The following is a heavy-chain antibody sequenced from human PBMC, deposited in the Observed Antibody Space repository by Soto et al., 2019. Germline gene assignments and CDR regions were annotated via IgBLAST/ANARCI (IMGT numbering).Heavy chain of an antibody. CDR1: GGNCRSWP. CDR2: IIPIFGTA. J-gene: IGHJ6*02. V-gene: IGHV1-69*01. CDR3: ARSVLCYHSSGYFYSCYYGMDV. D-gene: IGHD3-22*01. Sequence: SGGNCRSWPIAFVRKTPEQGLEWMGGIIPIFGTANYAQKFQGRVTITADESTSTAYMELSRLRSEDTAVYYCARSVLCYHSSGYFYSCYYGMDVWGQGTTVTVSS.